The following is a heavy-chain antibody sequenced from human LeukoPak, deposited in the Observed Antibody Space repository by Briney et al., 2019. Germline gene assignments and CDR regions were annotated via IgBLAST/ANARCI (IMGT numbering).Heavy chain of an antibody. CDR3: ARELRYFDWLLINSVNSYYFDY. Sequence: WASVKVSCKASGYTFTTYNINWVRQAPGQGLEWMGWISGYNGNTNYAQKLQGRVTTTTDTSTSTAYMELRSLRSDDTAVYYCARELRYFDWLLINSVNSYYFDYWGQGTLVTVSS. V-gene: IGHV1-18*01. D-gene: IGHD3-9*01. J-gene: IGHJ4*02. CDR1: GYTFTTYN. CDR2: ISGYNGNT.